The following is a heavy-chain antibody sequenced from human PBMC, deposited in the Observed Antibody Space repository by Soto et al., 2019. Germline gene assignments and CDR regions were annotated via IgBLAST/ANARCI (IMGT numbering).Heavy chain of an antibody. CDR3: ATDLNDFWSGYWND. V-gene: IGHV3-23*01. CDR1: GFTFSSYA. J-gene: IGHJ4*02. CDR2: ISGSGGST. D-gene: IGHD3-3*01. Sequence: GGSLRLSCAASGFTFSSYAMSWVRQAPGKGLEWVSAISGSGGSTYYADSVKGRFTISRDNSKNTLYLQMNSLRAEDTAVYYCATDLNDFWSGYWNDWGQGTLVTVSS.